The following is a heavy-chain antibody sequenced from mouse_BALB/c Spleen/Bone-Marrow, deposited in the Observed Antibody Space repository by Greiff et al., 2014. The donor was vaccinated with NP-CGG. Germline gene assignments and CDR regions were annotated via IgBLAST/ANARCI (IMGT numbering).Heavy chain of an antibody. CDR1: GFNIKDTY. CDR3: ARFPYDYGGGDY. Sequence: EVQLQQSGAELVKPGASVKLSCTASGFNIKDTYMHWVKQRPEQGLEWIGRIDPANGNTKYDPKFQGKATITADTSSNTAYLQLSSLTSEDAAVYYCARFPYDYGGGDYWGQGTTLTVFS. CDR2: IDPANGNT. V-gene: IGHV14-3*02. D-gene: IGHD2-4*01. J-gene: IGHJ2*01.